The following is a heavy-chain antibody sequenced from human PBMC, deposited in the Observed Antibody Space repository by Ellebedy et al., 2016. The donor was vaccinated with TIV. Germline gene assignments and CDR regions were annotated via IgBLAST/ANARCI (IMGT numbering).Heavy chain of an antibody. V-gene: IGHV4-39*02. J-gene: IGHJ4*02. CDR3: ARLLWVGFTGTDY. Sequence: MPSETLSLTCTVSGDSISSNRYYWGWIRQPPGKGLEWIGIIYYTGSTYYNPSLNSRVTMSVDTSKNHFSLQLTSVTAADTAVYYCARLLWVGFTGTDYWGQGTLVTVSA. CDR2: IYYTGST. D-gene: IGHD2/OR15-2a*01. CDR1: GDSISSNRYY.